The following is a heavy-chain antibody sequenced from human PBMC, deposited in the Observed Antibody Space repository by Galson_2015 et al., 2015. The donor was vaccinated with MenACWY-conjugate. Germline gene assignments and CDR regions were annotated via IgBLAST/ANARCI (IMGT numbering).Heavy chain of an antibody. Sequence: SLRLSCAASGFTFSSYDMSWVRQAPGKGLEWVSALGGSGGTTHYADSVKGRFTISRDNSKNTLYLQMNNLRAEDTAVYYCARLFGSTLRYYYYYYMDVWGKGTTVTVSS. J-gene: IGHJ6*03. D-gene: IGHD2-2*01. CDR2: LGGSGGTT. CDR3: ARLFGSTLRYYYYYYMDV. V-gene: IGHV3-23*01. CDR1: GFTFSSYD.